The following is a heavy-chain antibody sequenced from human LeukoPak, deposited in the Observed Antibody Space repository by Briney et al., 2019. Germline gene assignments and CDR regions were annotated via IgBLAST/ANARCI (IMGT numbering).Heavy chain of an antibody. Sequence: GGSLRLSCGASGFTFSSYAMSWVRQAPGKGLEWVSYISSSGSTIYYADSVKGRFTISRDNAKNSLYLQMNSLRAEETAVYYCAELGITMIGGVWGKGTTVTISS. V-gene: IGHV3-48*03. J-gene: IGHJ6*04. CDR1: GFTFSSYA. CDR3: AELGITMIGGV. CDR2: ISSSGSTI. D-gene: IGHD3-10*02.